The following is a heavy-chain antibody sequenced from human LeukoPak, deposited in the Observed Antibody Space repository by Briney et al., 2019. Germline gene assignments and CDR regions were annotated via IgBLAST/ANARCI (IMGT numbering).Heavy chain of an antibody. CDR3: ATEFYSNGYNF. J-gene: IGHJ4*02. V-gene: IGHV3-15*01. D-gene: IGHD5-24*01. Sequence: GGSLRLSCPGSGFTFSSAWMTWVRQIPGKGLEWVGHIKSRTDGGTTDYAAPVKVRFTISRDDSKNTVYLQMNSLKIEDSAVYFCATEFYSNGYNFWGQGTLVIVSS. CDR2: IKSRTDGGTT. CDR1: GFTFSSAW.